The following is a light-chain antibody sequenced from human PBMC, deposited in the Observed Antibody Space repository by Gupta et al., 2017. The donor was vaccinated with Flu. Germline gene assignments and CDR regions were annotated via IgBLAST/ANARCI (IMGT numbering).Light chain of an antibody. CDR3: QQSYRTPS. Sequence: DIQMTQSPSSLSASVGDRVTITCRASESISTYLNWYQQISGKAPKLLIDGASTLQSGVPSRFSGSGSGTDFTLTISSLQPEDFATYYCQQSYRTPSFGQGTKVEIK. V-gene: IGKV1-39*01. CDR2: GAS. CDR1: ESISTY. J-gene: IGKJ1*01.